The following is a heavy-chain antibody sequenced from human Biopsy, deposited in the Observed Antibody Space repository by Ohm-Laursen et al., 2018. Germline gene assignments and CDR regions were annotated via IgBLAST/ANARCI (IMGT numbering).Heavy chain of an antibody. CDR2: IWYDGSIE. D-gene: IGHD3-22*01. V-gene: IGHV3-33*01. Sequence: SLRLSCAASGFTFNKHAMNWVRQAPGKELEWVAVIWYDGSIEYYVDSVKGRFTISRDNYKNILYLQMNSLRVEDTAVYYCARDRLLYQYDSSGSDIWGQGTVVTVSS. J-gene: IGHJ3*02. CDR3: ARDRLLYQYDSSGSDI. CDR1: GFTFNKHA.